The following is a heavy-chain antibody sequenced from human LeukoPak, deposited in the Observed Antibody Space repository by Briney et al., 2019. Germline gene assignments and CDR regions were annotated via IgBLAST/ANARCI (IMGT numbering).Heavy chain of an antibody. Sequence: SQTLSLTCTVPGGYLSSGGYYWSWIGQHPGNGLGCIGYIYYSGSTYYNPSLKSRVTISVDTSKNQFSLKLSSVTAADTAVYYCARGAAVTAGLGWFDPWGQGTLVTVSS. J-gene: IGHJ5*02. CDR2: IYYSGST. CDR1: GGYLSSGGYY. D-gene: IGHD2-21*02. V-gene: IGHV4-31*03. CDR3: ARGAAVTAGLGWFDP.